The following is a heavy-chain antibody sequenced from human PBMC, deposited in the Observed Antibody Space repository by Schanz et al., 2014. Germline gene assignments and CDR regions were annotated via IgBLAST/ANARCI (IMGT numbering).Heavy chain of an antibody. CDR3: ARPSDSSWYMDV. V-gene: IGHV3-23*04. D-gene: IGHD2-21*02. CDR1: GFTFSTYA. CDR2: INGNGGIT. Sequence: VQLVESGGGLVQPGGSLRLSCSASGFTFSTYAMSWVRQAPGKGLEWVSAINGNGGITYYADSVKGRFTISRDNAKNSLYLQMNSLRAEDTAVYYCARPSDSSWYMDVWGKGTTVTVSS. J-gene: IGHJ6*03.